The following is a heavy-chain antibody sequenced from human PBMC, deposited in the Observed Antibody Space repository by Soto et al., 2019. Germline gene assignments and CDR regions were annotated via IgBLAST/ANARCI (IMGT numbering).Heavy chain of an antibody. CDR2: IYYSGST. CDR3: ARLPLVGATLEGYYYYGMGV. CDR1: GGSISSYY. V-gene: IGHV4-59*08. J-gene: IGHJ6*02. Sequence: SETLSLTCTVSGGSISSYYWSWIRQPPGKGLEWIGYIYYSGSTNYNPSLKSRVTISVDTSKNQFSLKLSSVTAADTAVYYCARLPLVGATLEGYYYYGMGVWGQGTTVTVSS. D-gene: IGHD1-26*01.